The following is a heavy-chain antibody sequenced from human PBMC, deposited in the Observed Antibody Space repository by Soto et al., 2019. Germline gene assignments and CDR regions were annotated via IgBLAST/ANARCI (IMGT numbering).Heavy chain of an antibody. V-gene: IGHV4-61*01. D-gene: IGHD4-17*01. CDR1: GGSVSSANYY. CDR2: IYRSGGT. J-gene: IGHJ6*02. CDR3: ARAAYDYGDYGQYHYYYSMDV. Sequence: SETLSLTCTVSGGSVSSANYYWSWIRQPPGKGLEWIGYIYRSGGTKYNPSLKSRVTISIDTSKNQFSLKLSSVTAADTAVYYCARAAYDYGDYGQYHYYYSMDVWGQGTTVTVSS.